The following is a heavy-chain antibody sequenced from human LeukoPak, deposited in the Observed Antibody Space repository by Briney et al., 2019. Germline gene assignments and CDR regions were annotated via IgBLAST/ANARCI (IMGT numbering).Heavy chain of an antibody. J-gene: IGHJ4*02. CDR3: TTVLVSGWYYRHFDY. CDR1: VFTFTNAW. CDR2: IKSKSDGGTT. Sequence: KPGRSLRLSCAASVFTFTNAWMSCVRQAPGKGLECVGRIKSKSDGGTTDHAAPVKGRFTISRDDSKNTLYLQMNSLTTEDTAVYYCTTVLVSGWYYRHFDYWGQGTLVTVSS. V-gene: IGHV3-15*01. D-gene: IGHD6-19*01.